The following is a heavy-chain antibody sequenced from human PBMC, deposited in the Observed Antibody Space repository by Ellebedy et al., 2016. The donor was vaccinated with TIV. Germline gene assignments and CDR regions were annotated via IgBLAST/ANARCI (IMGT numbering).Heavy chain of an antibody. CDR2: ISSSVTTV. CDR3: ARVRQGSGGYNF. Sequence: GESLKISCAASGFTFSDYYMSWIRQAPGKGLEWISYISSSVTTVYYADSVKGRFTISRDNAKNSLYLQMNSLRVEDTAMYYCARVRQGSGGYNFWGQGTLATVSS. CDR1: GFTFSDYY. J-gene: IGHJ4*02. D-gene: IGHD5-12*01. V-gene: IGHV3-11*01.